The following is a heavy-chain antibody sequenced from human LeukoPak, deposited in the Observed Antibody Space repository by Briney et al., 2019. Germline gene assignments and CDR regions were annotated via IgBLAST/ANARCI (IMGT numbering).Heavy chain of an antibody. Sequence: SGGSLRLSCAASGFTFSIYGMSWVRQPPGKGLEWVSAVGGSGGTTYYADSVKGRFTISRDNSKNTLYLQMNSLRAEDTAVYFCAKHLTTMIPSGYYFDSWGQGTLVTVSS. J-gene: IGHJ4*02. CDR2: VGGSGGTT. D-gene: IGHD3-22*01. V-gene: IGHV3-23*01. CDR1: GFTFSIYG. CDR3: AKHLTTMIPSGYYFDS.